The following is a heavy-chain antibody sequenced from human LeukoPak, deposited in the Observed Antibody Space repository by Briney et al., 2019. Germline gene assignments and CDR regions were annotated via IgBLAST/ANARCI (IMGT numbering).Heavy chain of an antibody. CDR3: ARGHVVVVAATVRNWFDP. CDR2: IYYSGST. V-gene: IGHV4-39*01. D-gene: IGHD2-15*01. CDR1: GGSISSSSYY. J-gene: IGHJ5*02. Sequence: PSETLSLTCIVSGGSISSSSYYWGWIRQPPGKGLEWIGSIYYSGSTYYNPSLKSRVTISVDTSKNQFSLKLSSVTAADTAVYYCARGHVVVVAATVRNWFDPWGQGTLVTVSS.